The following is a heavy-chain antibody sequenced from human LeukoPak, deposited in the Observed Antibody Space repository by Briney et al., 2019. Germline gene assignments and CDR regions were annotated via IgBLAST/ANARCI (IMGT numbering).Heavy chain of an antibody. CDR1: GFTFSSYG. D-gene: IGHD2-15*01. J-gene: IGHJ4*02. CDR2: ISYDGSNK. V-gene: IGHV3-30*18. Sequence: GRSLRLSCAASGFTFSSYGMHWVRQAPGKGLEWVAVISYDGSNKYYADSVKGRFTISRDNSKNTLYLQMNSLRAEDTAVYYCAKVVGDYWGQGTLVTVSS. CDR3: AKVVGDY.